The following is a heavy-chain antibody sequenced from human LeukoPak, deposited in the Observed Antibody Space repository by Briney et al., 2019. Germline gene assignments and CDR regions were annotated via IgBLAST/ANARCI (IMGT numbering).Heavy chain of an antibody. Sequence: SETLSLTCTVSGGSMTSSSYYWGWIRQPPGKGLEWIGSIYYSGSTYYDPSLKSRVTISVDTSKNQFSLKLSSVTAADTAVYYCARVGYYYDSSGLWNWFDPWGQGTLVTVSS. V-gene: IGHV4-39*07. CDR2: IYYSGST. CDR3: ARVGYYYDSSGLWNWFDP. D-gene: IGHD3-22*01. CDR1: GGSMTSSSYY. J-gene: IGHJ5*02.